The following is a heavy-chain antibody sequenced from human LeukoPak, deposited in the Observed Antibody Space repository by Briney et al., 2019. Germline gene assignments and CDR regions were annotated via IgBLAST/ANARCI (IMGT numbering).Heavy chain of an antibody. D-gene: IGHD3-3*01. CDR2: IIPIFGTA. Sequence: SVKVSCKASGGTFSSYAVSWVRQAPGQGLEWMGGIIPIFGTANYAQKFQGRVTITTDESTSTAYMELRSLRSDDTAVYYCARANYDFWSGYYLDYWGQGTLVTVSS. J-gene: IGHJ4*02. CDR3: ARANYDFWSGYYLDY. CDR1: GGTFSSYA. V-gene: IGHV1-69*05.